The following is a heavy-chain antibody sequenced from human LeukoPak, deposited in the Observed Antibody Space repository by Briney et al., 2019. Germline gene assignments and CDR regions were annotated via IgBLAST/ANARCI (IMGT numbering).Heavy chain of an antibody. J-gene: IGHJ4*02. D-gene: IGHD6-19*01. CDR1: GFTFSSYS. Sequence: GGSLRLSCAASGFTFSSYSMNWVRQAPGKGLEWVAVISYDGSNKYYADSVKGRFTISRDNSKNTLYLQMNSLRAEDTAVYYCAKDWYISKQWLAPDFDYWGQGTLVTVSS. CDR2: ISYDGSNK. V-gene: IGHV3-30*18. CDR3: AKDWYISKQWLAPDFDY.